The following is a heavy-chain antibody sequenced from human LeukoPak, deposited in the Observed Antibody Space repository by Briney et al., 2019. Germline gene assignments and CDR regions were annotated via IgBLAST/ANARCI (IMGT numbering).Heavy chain of an antibody. V-gene: IGHV4-59*01. D-gene: IGHD1-26*01. Sequence: SETLSLTCTVSGGSISSYYWSWIRQPPGKGLEWIGYIYYSGSTNYNPSLKSRVTISVDTSKNQFSLKLSPVTAADTAVYYCARAALHYSGSYYYGMDVWGQGTTVTVSS. CDR1: GGSISSYY. CDR2: IYYSGST. CDR3: ARAALHYSGSYYYGMDV. J-gene: IGHJ6*02.